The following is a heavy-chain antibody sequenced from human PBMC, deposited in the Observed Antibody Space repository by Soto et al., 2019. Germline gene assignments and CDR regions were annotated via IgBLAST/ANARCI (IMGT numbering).Heavy chain of an antibody. CDR2: ITNRATGDPI. CDR3: AISITQMLTV. D-gene: IGHD1-20*01. V-gene: IGHV3-72*01. J-gene: IGHJ4*02. Sequence: EVQLVESGGGLVQSGGSLRLSCTASGFSVSDHFMDWVRQTPGKGLEWLSQITNRATGDPIFYAASVKGRFTVSKDETRNSLYLQMNSLKTEDTAVYYCAISITQMLTVWGQGTLVAVAS. CDR1: GFSVSDHF.